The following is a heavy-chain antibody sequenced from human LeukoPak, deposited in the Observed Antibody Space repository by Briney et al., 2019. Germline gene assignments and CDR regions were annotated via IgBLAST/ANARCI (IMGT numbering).Heavy chain of an antibody. Sequence: ASVKVSCKASGYTFTSYGINWVRQAPGQGLEWMGWISGYNGKTKYAPKIQGRVTMTIDTSTSTAYMELRCLRSDDTAVYYCARDAREVLFWFGEFFPWGQGTLVTVSP. D-gene: IGHD3-10*01. CDR1: GYTFTSYG. J-gene: IGHJ5*02. CDR3: ARDAREVLFWFGEFFP. CDR2: ISGYNGKT. V-gene: IGHV1-18*01.